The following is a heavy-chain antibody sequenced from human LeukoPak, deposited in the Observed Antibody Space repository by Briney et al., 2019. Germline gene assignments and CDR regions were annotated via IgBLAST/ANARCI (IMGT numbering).Heavy chain of an antibody. CDR2: ISYDGSNK. V-gene: IGHV3-30-3*01. CDR1: GFTFSSYA. CDR3: ARASVPAANLDAFDI. J-gene: IGHJ3*02. Sequence: GGSLRLSCAASGFTFSSYAMHWVRQAPGKGLEWVAVISYDGSNKYYADSVKGRFTISRDNSKNTLYLQMNSLRAEDTAVYYCARASVPAANLDAFDIWGQGTMVTVSS. D-gene: IGHD2-2*01.